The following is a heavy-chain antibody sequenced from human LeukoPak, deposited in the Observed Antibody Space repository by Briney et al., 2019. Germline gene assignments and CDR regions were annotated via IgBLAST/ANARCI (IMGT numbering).Heavy chain of an antibody. CDR2: MNHSGST. CDR3: ARRLGRKFGERFYYYHYMDV. J-gene: IGHJ6*03. D-gene: IGHD3-10*01. Sequence: SETLSLTCTVSGYSISSGYYWGWIRQPPGKGLEWIGEMNHSGSTNYNPSLKSRVTISVDTSKNQFSVRLSSVTAADTAVYYCARRLGRKFGERFYYYHYMDVWGKGTTVTISS. CDR1: GYSISSGYY. V-gene: IGHV4-38-2*02.